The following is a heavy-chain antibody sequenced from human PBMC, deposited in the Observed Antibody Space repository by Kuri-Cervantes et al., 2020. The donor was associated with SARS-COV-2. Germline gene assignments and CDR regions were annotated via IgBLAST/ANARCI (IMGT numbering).Heavy chain of an antibody. J-gene: IGHJ5*02. V-gene: IGHV3-23*01. CDR2: ISGSGGST. Sequence: GGSLRLSCAASGSTFSSYAMSWVRQAPGKGLEWVSAISGSGGSTYYADSVKGRFTISRDNSKNTLYLQMNSLRAEDTAVYYCAKDLGRPNWFDPWGQGTLVTVSS. CDR3: AKDLGRPNWFDP. CDR1: GSTFSSYA.